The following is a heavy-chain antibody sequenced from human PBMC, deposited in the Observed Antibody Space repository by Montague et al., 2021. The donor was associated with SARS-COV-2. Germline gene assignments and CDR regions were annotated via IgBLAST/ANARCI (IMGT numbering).Heavy chain of an antibody. Sequence: SETLSLTCTVSGGSISPYYWSWIRQSPGKGLECIGYTSYSGSTDYNPSLKSRVTISIDTSKNQFSLKLSSVTAADTALYYCARWGDYYDSPYYYYALDVWGQGTTVTISS. CDR3: ARWGDYYDSPYYYYALDV. J-gene: IGHJ6*02. CDR2: TSYSGST. V-gene: IGHV4-59*12. CDR1: GGSISPYY. D-gene: IGHD3-3*01.